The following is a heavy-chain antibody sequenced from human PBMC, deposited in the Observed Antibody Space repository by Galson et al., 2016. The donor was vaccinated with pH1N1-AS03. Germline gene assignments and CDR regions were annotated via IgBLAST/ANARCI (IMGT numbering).Heavy chain of an antibody. J-gene: IGHJ6*02. V-gene: IGHV4-30-2*01. CDR2: IFHSGTT. D-gene: IGHD4/OR15-4a*01. CDR1: GDSISNGGYS. Sequence: TLSLTCAVSGDSISNGGYSWSWIRQPPGKGLEWIGYIFHSGTTFYTPSLKSRVTMSVDRPSNQFSLRLISVTAADTAVYYCARGPPGASVAYYSGMDVWGPGTTVIVSS. CDR3: ARGPPGASVAYYSGMDV.